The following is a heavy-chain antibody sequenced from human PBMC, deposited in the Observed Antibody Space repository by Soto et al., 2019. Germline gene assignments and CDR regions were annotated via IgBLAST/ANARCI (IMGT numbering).Heavy chain of an antibody. D-gene: IGHD3-22*01. CDR3: AKDPGYYDSSGYSDY. CDR1: GFTFSSYG. CDR2: ISYDGSNK. V-gene: IGHV3-30*18. Sequence: QVQLVESGGGVVQPGRSLRLSCAASGFTFSSYGMHWVRQAPGKGLEWVAVISYDGSNKYYADSVKGRFTISRDNSKNTLYLQMNSLRAEDTAVYYCAKDPGYYDSSGYSDYWGQGTLVTVSS. J-gene: IGHJ4*02.